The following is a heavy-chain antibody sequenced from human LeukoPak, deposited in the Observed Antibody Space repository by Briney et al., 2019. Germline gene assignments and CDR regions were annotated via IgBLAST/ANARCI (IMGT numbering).Heavy chain of an antibody. D-gene: IGHD3-3*01. CDR3: ARGRGFLEWLLVYNWFDP. Sequence: SETLSLTCTVSGGSISSYYWSWIRQPPGKGLEWIAYISDIGSINYNPSLKSRVTISLDTSKNQFSLKLSSVTAADTAVYYCARGRGFLEWLLVYNWFDPWGQGTLVTVSS. CDR2: ISDIGSI. CDR1: GGSISSYY. V-gene: IGHV4-59*08. J-gene: IGHJ5*02.